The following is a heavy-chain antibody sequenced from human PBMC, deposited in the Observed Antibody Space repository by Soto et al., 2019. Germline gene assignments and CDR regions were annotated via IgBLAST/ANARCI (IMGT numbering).Heavy chain of an antibody. Sequence: QVQLQESGPGLVKPSGNLSLTCAVSGGSISSSNWWSWVRQPPGKGLEWIGEIYHSGSTNYNPSPKSRVTISVDKSKSHFSLRLSSVTAADTAVYYCARVYYDSSYGGMDVWGQGTTVTVSS. CDR1: GGSISSSNW. CDR2: IYHSGST. D-gene: IGHD3-22*01. CDR3: ARVYYDSSYGGMDV. J-gene: IGHJ6*02. V-gene: IGHV4-4*02.